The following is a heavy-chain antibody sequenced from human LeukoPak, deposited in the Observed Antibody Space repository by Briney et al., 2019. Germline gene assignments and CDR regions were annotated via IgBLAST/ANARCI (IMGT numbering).Heavy chain of an antibody. Sequence: GGSLRLSCAASGFTFSTYAMSWVRQAPGKGLEWVSAITGGGAATSYADSVKGRFTISRVNSKNTVYLQMNGLRAEGTAVYYCAKLPHYDFWSGDPSYEMDVWGQGTTVTVSS. CDR3: AKLPHYDFWSGDPSYEMDV. CDR2: ITGGGAAT. D-gene: IGHD3-3*01. V-gene: IGHV3-23*01. CDR1: GFTFSTYA. J-gene: IGHJ6*02.